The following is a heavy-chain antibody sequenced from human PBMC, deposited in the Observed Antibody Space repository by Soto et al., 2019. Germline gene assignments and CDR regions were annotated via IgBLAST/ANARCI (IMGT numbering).Heavy chain of an antibody. J-gene: IGHJ3*02. V-gene: IGHV4-39*01. CDR2: IFYSEST. CDR1: GGSISSSSYY. CDR3: ASSTEIVVDDVITQSGAFDI. D-gene: IGHD3-22*01. Sequence: QLQLQESGPGLVKPSETLSLTCTVSGGSISSSSYYWAWIRQPPGKGLEWIGSIFYSESTYNNPSLKSRVTISVDTSKNQFSLRLSSVTAADTAVYYCASSTEIVVDDVITQSGAFDIWGQGTMVTVSS.